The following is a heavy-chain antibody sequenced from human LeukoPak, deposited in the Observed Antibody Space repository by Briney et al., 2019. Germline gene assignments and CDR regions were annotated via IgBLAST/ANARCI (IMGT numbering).Heavy chain of an antibody. CDR3: ARDPPTVIYYYYMDV. Sequence: PGGSLRLSCAASGFTFSSYWMSWVRQAPGKGLEWVANIKQDGSENYYVDSVKGRFTVSRDNAKNSLYLQMNSLRAEDTAVYYCARDPPTVIYYYYMDVWGKGTTVTVSS. CDR1: GFTFSSYW. V-gene: IGHV3-7*01. D-gene: IGHD4-11*01. CDR2: IKQDGSEN. J-gene: IGHJ6*03.